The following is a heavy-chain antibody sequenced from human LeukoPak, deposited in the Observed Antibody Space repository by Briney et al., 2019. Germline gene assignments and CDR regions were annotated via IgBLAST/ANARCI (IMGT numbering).Heavy chain of an antibody. CDR2: ITSSGGLT. V-gene: IGHV3-48*03. D-gene: IGHD2-15*01. Sequence: GRSLRLSCAASGFTFSSYAMHWVRQAPGKGLEWVSFITSSGGLTFYADSVKGRFTISRDTAKNSLYLQMNNLRGEDTALYYCARDVSSFTRAFDIWGQGTMVTVSS. CDR3: ARDVSSFTRAFDI. J-gene: IGHJ3*02. CDR1: GFTFSSYA.